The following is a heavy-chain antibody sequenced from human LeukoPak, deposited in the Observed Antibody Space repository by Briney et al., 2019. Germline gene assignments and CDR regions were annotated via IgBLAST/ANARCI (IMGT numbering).Heavy chain of an antibody. J-gene: IGHJ6*02. V-gene: IGHV3-11*06. CDR1: GFTFSDYY. Sequence: GGSLRLSCAASGFTFSDYYMSWIRQAPGKGLEWVSYISSSSSYTNYADSVKGRFTISRDNDKNSLYLQMNSLRAEDTAVYYCARTPYYGSGSQNYYYGMDVWGQGTTVTVSS. CDR2: ISSSSSYT. D-gene: IGHD3-10*01. CDR3: ARTPYYGSGSQNYYYGMDV.